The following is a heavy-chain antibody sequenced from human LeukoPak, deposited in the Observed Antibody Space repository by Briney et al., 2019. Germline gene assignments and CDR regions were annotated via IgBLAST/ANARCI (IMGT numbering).Heavy chain of an antibody. CDR1: GGSFSGYY. CDR3: ARGGIAPYNWFDP. V-gene: IGHV4-34*01. J-gene: IGHJ5*02. D-gene: IGHD2-21*01. CDR2: INHSGST. Sequence: SETLSLTCAVYGGSFSGYYWSWIRQPPGKGLEWIGEINHSGSTNYNPSLKSRVTISVDTSKNQFSLKLSSVTAADTAVYYCARGGIAPYNWFDPWGQGTLVTVSS.